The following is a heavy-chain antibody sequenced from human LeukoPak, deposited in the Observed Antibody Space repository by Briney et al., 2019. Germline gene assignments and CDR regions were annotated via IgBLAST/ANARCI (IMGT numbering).Heavy chain of an antibody. Sequence: GGSLRLSCAASGFTFSTYAMSWVRQAPGKGPEWVGFIRSKAYGGTTEYAASVKGRFTISRDDSKSIAYLQMNSLKTEDTAVYYCSRGYCSGGSCYSYYWGQGTLVTVSS. CDR2: IRSKAYGGTT. CDR1: GFTFSTYA. J-gene: IGHJ4*02. V-gene: IGHV3-49*04. CDR3: SRGYCSGGSCYSYY. D-gene: IGHD2-15*01.